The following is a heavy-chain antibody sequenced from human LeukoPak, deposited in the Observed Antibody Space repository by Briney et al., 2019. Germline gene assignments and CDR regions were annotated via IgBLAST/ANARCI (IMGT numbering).Heavy chain of an antibody. Sequence: GGSLRLSCAASGFTFYNYAMGWVRQAPGKGLEWVSGISGSADTTYYADSVKGRFTISRDNSKNTLSLQMNSLRAEDTAVYYCANGGAARPPQLNYWGQGTLVTVSS. CDR2: ISGSADTT. D-gene: IGHD6-6*01. CDR1: GFTFYNYA. J-gene: IGHJ4*02. V-gene: IGHV3-23*01. CDR3: ANGGAARPPQLNY.